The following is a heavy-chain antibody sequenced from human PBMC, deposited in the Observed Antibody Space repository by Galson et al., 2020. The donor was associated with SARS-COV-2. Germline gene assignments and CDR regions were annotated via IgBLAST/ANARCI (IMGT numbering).Heavy chain of an antibody. Sequence: GGSLRLSCVGTGFKFDDYAMHWVRQLPGRGPEWVSGISWNSDHIVYADSVEGRFTITRDNPKNSLYLEMDGLRTEDTALYHCVRDRTYHPTSGYFDSWGQGALVTVSS. J-gene: IGHJ4*02. CDR2: ISWNSDHI. V-gene: IGHV3-9*01. D-gene: IGHD2-2*01. CDR3: VRDRTYHPTSGYFDS. CDR1: GFKFDDYA.